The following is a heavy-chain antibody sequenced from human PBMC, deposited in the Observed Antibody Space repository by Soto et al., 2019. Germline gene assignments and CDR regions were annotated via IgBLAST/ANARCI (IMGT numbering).Heavy chain of an antibody. CDR2: INAGNGNT. CDR3: ARDPSICWGVTDCWGAFDI. J-gene: IGHJ3*02. D-gene: IGHD2-21*01. Sequence: ASVKVSCKTPGYTFTRYNIHWVRQAPGQRLEWMGWINAGNGNTKYSLKFQGRVTITRDTSASTAYMELSSLRSEDTAVYYCARDPSICWGVTDCWGAFDIWGQGTMVTVSS. V-gene: IGHV1-3*01. CDR1: GYTFTRYN.